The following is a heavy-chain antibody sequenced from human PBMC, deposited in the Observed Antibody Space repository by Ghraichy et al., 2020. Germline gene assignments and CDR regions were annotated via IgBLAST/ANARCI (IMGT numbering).Heavy chain of an antibody. D-gene: IGHD3-22*01. CDR3: ARLGGYDSSGYYPWYFDY. CDR2: GYYGGNT. J-gene: IGHJ4*02. V-gene: IGHV4-39*01. Sequence: SETLSLTCTVSGDSLRSTSYYWGWIRQPPGKGLEWIGCGYYGGNTYYNPSLKSRVTLSEGTSKNQFSLKLNSVTAADTAVYYCARLGGYDSSGYYPWYFDYWGQGILVTVSS. CDR1: GDSLRSTSYY.